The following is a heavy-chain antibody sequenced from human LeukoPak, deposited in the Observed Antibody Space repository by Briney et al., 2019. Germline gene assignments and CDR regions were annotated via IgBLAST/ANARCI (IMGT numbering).Heavy chain of an antibody. Sequence: SQTLSLTCAISGDSVSSNSAAWSWIRQSPSRGLEWLGRTYYRSKWYNDYAVSVRSRIIINPDTSKNQFSLQLNSVTPEDTAVYYCAKLGDSSTWGQGTLVTVSS. CDR1: GDSVSSNSAA. CDR2: TYYRSKWYN. D-gene: IGHD6-19*01. V-gene: IGHV6-1*01. J-gene: IGHJ5*02. CDR3: AKLGDSST.